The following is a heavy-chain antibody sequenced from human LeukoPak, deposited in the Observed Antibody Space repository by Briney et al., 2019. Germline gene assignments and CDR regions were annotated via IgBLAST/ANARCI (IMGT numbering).Heavy chain of an antibody. CDR1: GGSFSGYY. Sequence: PSETLSLTCAVYGGSFSGYYWSWIRQPPGKGLEWIGEINHSGSTNYNPSLKSRVTISVDTSKNQFSLKLSSATAADTAVYYCARGRPTVLRFLEWSQPFDYWGQGTLVTVSS. D-gene: IGHD3-3*01. CDR3: ARGRPTVLRFLEWSQPFDY. V-gene: IGHV4-34*01. J-gene: IGHJ4*02. CDR2: INHSGST.